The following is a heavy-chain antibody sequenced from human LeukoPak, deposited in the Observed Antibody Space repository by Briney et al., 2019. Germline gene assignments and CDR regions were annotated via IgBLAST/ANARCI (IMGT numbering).Heavy chain of an antibody. V-gene: IGHV4-59*01. Sequence: SETLSLTCTVSGGSISSYYWSWIRQPPGKGLEWIGYIYYRGSTNYNPSLKSRVTISVDTSKNQFSLKLSSVTAADTAVYYCARVVYDSSSWALGMDVWGQGTTVTVSS. D-gene: IGHD6-13*01. CDR3: ARVVYDSSSWALGMDV. CDR1: GGSISSYY. CDR2: IYYRGST. J-gene: IGHJ6*02.